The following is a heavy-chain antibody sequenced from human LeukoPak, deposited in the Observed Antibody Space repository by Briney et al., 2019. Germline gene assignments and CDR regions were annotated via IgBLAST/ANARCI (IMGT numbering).Heavy chain of an antibody. D-gene: IGHD4-17*01. CDR2: IYYSGST. J-gene: IGHJ3*02. CDR1: GGSISSGGYY. Sequence: SETLSLTCTVSGGSISSGGYYWSWIRQHPGKGLEWIGYIYYSGSTHYNPSLKSRVTISVDTSKNQFSLKLSSVTAADTAVYYCARGSVDDYGDPADAFDIWGQGTMVTVSS. CDR3: ARGSVDDYGDPADAFDI. V-gene: IGHV4-31*03.